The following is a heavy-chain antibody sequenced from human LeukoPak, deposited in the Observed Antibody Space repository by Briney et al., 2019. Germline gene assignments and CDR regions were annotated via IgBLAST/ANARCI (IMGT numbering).Heavy chain of an antibody. CDR1: GYTFTSYG. Sequence: GASVKVSCKASGYTFTSYGISWVRQAPGQGLEWMGWISAYNGNTNYAQKLQGRVTMTTDTSTSTAYMELRSLRSDDTAVYYCARDSAFLEWLTLGFDPWGQGTLVTVSS. V-gene: IGHV1-18*01. CDR3: ARDSAFLEWLTLGFDP. J-gene: IGHJ5*02. D-gene: IGHD3-3*02. CDR2: ISAYNGNT.